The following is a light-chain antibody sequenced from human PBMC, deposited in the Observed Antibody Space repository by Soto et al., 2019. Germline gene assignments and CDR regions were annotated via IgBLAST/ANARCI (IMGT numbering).Light chain of an antibody. CDR3: QHYNRYSEA. CDR1: QTISSW. V-gene: IGKV1-5*03. J-gene: IGKJ1*01. CDR2: KAS. Sequence: DIQMTQSPSTLSGYVGDRVTITCRDSQTISSWLAWYQQKPGKAPKLLIYKASTLKSGVPSRFSGSGSGTEFTLTISSLQPDDFATYYCQHYNRYSEAFGQGTKVELK.